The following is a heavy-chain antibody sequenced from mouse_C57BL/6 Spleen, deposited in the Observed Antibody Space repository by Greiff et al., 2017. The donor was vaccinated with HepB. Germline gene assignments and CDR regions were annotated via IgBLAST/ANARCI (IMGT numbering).Heavy chain of an antibody. CDR3: ASGDGSSSFAY. CDR1: GFSLTSYG. Sequence: VKLMESGPGLVAPSQSLSITCTVSGFSLTSYGVDWVRQSPGKGLEWLGVIWGVGSTNYNSALKSRLSISKDNSKSQVFLKMNSLQTDDTAMYYCASGDGSSSFAYWGQGTLVTVSA. J-gene: IGHJ3*01. D-gene: IGHD1-1*01. V-gene: IGHV2-6*01. CDR2: IWGVGST.